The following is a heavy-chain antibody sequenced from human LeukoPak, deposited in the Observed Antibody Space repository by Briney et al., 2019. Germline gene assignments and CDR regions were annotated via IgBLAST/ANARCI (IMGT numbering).Heavy chain of an antibody. V-gene: IGHV1-69*04. CDR3: ARAKVGKGGDSSGWRRGCFYY. CDR1: GGTFSSYA. J-gene: IGHJ4*02. Sequence: SVKVSCKASGGTFSSYAISWVRQAPGQGLEWMGRIIPILGIANYAQKFQGRVTITADKSTSTAYMELSSLRSEDTAVYYCARAKVGKGGDSSGWRRGCFYYWGQGTLVTVSS. D-gene: IGHD6-19*01. CDR2: IIPILGIA.